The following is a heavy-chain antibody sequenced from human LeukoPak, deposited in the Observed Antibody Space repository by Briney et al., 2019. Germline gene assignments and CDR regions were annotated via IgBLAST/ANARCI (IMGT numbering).Heavy chain of an antibody. D-gene: IGHD3-10*01. CDR2: ISYDGSNK. J-gene: IGHJ4*02. CDR1: GFTFSDYS. V-gene: IGHV3-30*04. CDR3: ARSWEYGSGSYYKGELDY. Sequence: GGSLRLSCSASGFTFSDYSMHWVRQAPGKGLEWVAVISYDGSNKYYADSVKGRFTISRDNSKNTLYLQMNSLRAEDTAVYYCARSWEYGSGSYYKGELDYWGQGTLVTVSS.